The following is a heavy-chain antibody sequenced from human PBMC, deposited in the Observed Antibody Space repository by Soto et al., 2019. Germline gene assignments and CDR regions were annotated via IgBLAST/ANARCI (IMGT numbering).Heavy chain of an antibody. D-gene: IGHD3-3*01. CDR2: IYPADSDT. J-gene: IGHJ3*02. CDR3: ARIRFLEWLSPPDAFDI. Sequence: PGESLKISCKGSGYIFTNYWIGWVRQMPGKGLEWMGIIYPADSDTRYSPSFQGQVTMSADKSISTAYLQWSSLKASDTGMYCCARIRFLEWLSPPDAFDIWGQGTMVTVSS. CDR1: GYIFTNYW. V-gene: IGHV5-51*01.